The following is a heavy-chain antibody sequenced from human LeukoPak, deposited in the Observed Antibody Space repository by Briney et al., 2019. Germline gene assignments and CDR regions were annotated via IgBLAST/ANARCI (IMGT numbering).Heavy chain of an antibody. J-gene: IGHJ4*02. CDR2: IYSGGST. D-gene: IGHD6-19*01. CDR1: GFTVSSNY. Sequence: GGSLRLSCAASGFTVSSNYMSWVRQAPGKGLEWVSVIYSGGSTYYADSVKGRFTISRDNSKNTLYLRMNSLRAEDTAVYYCARSRYSSGWYDYWGQGTLVTVSS. V-gene: IGHV3-53*01. CDR3: ARSRYSSGWYDY.